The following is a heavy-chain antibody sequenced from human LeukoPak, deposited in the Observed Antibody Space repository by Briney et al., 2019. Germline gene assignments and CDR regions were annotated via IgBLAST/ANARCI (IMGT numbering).Heavy chain of an antibody. CDR2: IYASGTA. D-gene: IGHD1-26*01. CDR1: GFTVSGNY. Sequence: GGSLSLSCAASGFTVSGNYMTWVRQAPGKGLEWVSVIYASGTADYADSVKGRFIISRDTSKNTVNLQMNSLRAEDTAVYYCASGQLSGKGFDYWGQGTLVTVSS. CDR3: ASGQLSGKGFDY. J-gene: IGHJ4*02. V-gene: IGHV3-66*01.